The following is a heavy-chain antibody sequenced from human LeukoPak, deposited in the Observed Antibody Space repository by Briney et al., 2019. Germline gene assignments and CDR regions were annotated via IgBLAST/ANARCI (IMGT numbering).Heavy chain of an antibody. V-gene: IGHV3-20*04. J-gene: IGHJ4*02. CDR2: INWNGGST. CDR1: GFTFSSYE. D-gene: IGHD2-21*01. Sequence: GGSLRLSCAASGFTFSSYEMNWVRQAPGKGLEWVSGINWNGGSTGYADSVKGRFTISRDNAKNSLYLQMNSLRAEDTALYYCARAYREVGITIDYWGQGTLVTVSS. CDR3: ARAYREVGITIDY.